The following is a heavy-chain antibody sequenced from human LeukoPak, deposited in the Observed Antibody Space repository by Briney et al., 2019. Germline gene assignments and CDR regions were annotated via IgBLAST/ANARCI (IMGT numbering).Heavy chain of an antibody. CDR3: AKDKGNAAGAGSGWYYFDY. J-gene: IGHJ4*02. CDR2: ISWNSGSI. D-gene: IGHD6-19*01. Sequence: GGSLRLSCAASGFTFDDYAMHWVRQAPGKGLEWVSGISWNSGSIGYADSVKGRFSISRDNATNSLYLQMDSLRAEDTALYYCAKDKGNAAGAGSGWYYFDYWGQGTMVTVSS. CDR1: GFTFDDYA. V-gene: IGHV3-9*01.